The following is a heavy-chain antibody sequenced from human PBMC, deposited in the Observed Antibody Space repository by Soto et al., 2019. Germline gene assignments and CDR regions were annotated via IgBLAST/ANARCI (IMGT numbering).Heavy chain of an antibody. V-gene: IGHV3-21*01. Sequence: PGGSLRLSCAASGFAFSIYSMNWVRQSPGKGLEWVSSISSSSSYIYYADSVKGRFTISRDNAKNSLYLQMNSLRAEDTAVYYCARDRHGFADSWGQGTEVTVSS. CDR3: ARDRHGFADS. J-gene: IGHJ5*01. CDR1: GFAFSIYS. CDR2: ISSSSSYI. D-gene: IGHD5-12*01.